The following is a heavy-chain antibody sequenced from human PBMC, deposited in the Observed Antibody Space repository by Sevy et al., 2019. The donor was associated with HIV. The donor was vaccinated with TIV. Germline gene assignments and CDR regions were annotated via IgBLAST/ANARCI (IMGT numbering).Heavy chain of an antibody. Sequence: GGSLRLSCAASGFTFSSYSMNWVRQAPGKGLEWVSSISSSSSYIYYADSVKGRFTISRDNAKNSLYLQMNSLRAEDTAVYYCARDRGRHDYYYYGMDVWGQGTMVTVSS. J-gene: IGHJ6*02. CDR1: GFTFSSYS. D-gene: IGHD3-10*01. V-gene: IGHV3-21*01. CDR3: ARDRGRHDYYYYGMDV. CDR2: ISSSSSYI.